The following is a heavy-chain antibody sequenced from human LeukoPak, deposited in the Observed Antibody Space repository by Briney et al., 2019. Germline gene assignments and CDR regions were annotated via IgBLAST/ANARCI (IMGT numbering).Heavy chain of an antibody. Sequence: SETLSLTCTVSGGSISSYYWSWIRQPPGKGLEWIGYIYYSGSTNYNPSLKSRVTISVDTSKNQFSLKLSSVTAADTAVYYCARVDYDILTGYYFDCWGQGTLVTVSS. CDR1: GGSISSYY. D-gene: IGHD3-9*01. CDR3: ARVDYDILTGYYFDC. CDR2: IYYSGST. V-gene: IGHV4-59*01. J-gene: IGHJ4*02.